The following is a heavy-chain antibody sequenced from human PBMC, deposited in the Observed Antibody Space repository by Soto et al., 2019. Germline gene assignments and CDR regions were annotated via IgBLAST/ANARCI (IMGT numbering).Heavy chain of an antibody. CDR1: GGSISNYY. CDR2: IYYSGNT. J-gene: IGHJ4*02. V-gene: IGHV4-59*12. D-gene: IGHD3-22*01. CDR3: ARAPLPVRSFFDY. Sequence: PSETLSLTCTVSGGSISNYYWSWIRQPPGKGLEWIGYIYYSGNTNYNPSLKSRVTISVDTSKNQFSLKLSSVTAADTAVYYCARAPLPVRSFFDYWGQGTLVTVSS.